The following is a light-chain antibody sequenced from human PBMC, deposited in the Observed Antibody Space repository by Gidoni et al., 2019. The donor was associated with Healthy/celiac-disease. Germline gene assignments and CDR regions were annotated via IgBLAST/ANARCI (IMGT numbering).Light chain of an antibody. Sequence: QSVLTQPPSASGTPGQRVTISCSGSSSNIGSNYVYWYPQLPGTAPKLLIYRNNPRPSGVPDRFSGSKSGTSASLAISGLRSEDEADYYCAAWDDSLSGPRVFGGGTKLTVL. CDR3: AAWDDSLSGPRV. CDR1: SSNIGSNY. J-gene: IGLJ3*02. CDR2: RNN. V-gene: IGLV1-47*01.